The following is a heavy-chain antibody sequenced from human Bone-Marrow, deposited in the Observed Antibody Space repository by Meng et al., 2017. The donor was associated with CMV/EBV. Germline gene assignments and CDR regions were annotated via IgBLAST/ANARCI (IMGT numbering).Heavy chain of an antibody. J-gene: IGHJ4*02. D-gene: IGHD3-3*01. Sequence: GESLKISCAASGFTVSSNYMSWVRQAPGKGLEWVSVIYSGGSTYYADSVKGRFTISRDNSKNTLYLQMNSLRAEDTAVYYCASETYYDFWSGSDSWGQGTLVTVSS. CDR3: ASETYYDFWSGSDS. V-gene: IGHV3-66*02. CDR1: GFTVSSNY. CDR2: IYSGGST.